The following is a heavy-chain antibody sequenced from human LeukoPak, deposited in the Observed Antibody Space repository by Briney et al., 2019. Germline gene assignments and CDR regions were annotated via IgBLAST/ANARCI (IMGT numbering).Heavy chain of an antibody. CDR2: ISSSSSYI. Sequence: PGGSLRLSCAASGFTFSSYAMSWVRQAPGKGLEWVSSISSSSSYIYYADSVKGRFTISRDNAKNSLYLQMNSLRAEDTAVYYCAGAARPPPNYYGMDVWGQGTTVTVSS. CDR1: GFTFSSYA. CDR3: AGAARPPPNYYGMDV. J-gene: IGHJ6*02. V-gene: IGHV3-21*01. D-gene: IGHD6-6*01.